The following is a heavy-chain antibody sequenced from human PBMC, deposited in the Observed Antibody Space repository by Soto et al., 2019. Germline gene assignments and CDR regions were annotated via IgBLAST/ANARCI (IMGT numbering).Heavy chain of an antibody. D-gene: IGHD1-1*01. J-gene: IGHJ4*02. CDR3: ARDLRESTGGH. CDR2: IKEDGSGK. V-gene: IGHV3-7*01. CDR1: GFTFGTYW. Sequence: HPGGSLRLSCAASGFTFGTYWMSWVRQAPGKGLEWVANIKEDGSGKYYVDSVKGRFTISRDNAKNSLYLQMNSLRPEDTAVYYSARDLRESTGGHWGQEPRVTVSS.